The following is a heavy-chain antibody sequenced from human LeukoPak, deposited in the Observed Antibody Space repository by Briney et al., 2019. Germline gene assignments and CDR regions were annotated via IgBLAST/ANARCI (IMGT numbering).Heavy chain of an antibody. D-gene: IGHD3-16*01. V-gene: IGHV3-23*01. CDR3: AKDDDWGRFNH. J-gene: IGHJ1*01. Sequence: GGSLRLSCAASGFSFRSHGMNWVRQAPGKGLEWVSGISPRGGITYYKDSVRSRFTISRDNFKNTVSLQLNSLRAEDTAMYYCAKDDDWGRFNHWGQGTLVTVSS. CDR2: ISPRGGIT. CDR1: GFSFRSHG.